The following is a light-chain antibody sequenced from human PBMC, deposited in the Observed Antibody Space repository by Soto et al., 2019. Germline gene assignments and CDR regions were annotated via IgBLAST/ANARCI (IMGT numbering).Light chain of an antibody. CDR2: DAS. V-gene: IGKV3-11*01. Sequence: EIVLTQSPATLSLSPGERATLSCRASQSVSSYLAWYQQKPVQAPRLLIHDASNMATGIPARFSGSGSGTDFTLTISSLEPEDFAVYYCQQRSNWPPLTFGGGTKVEIK. CDR1: QSVSSY. J-gene: IGKJ4*01. CDR3: QQRSNWPPLT.